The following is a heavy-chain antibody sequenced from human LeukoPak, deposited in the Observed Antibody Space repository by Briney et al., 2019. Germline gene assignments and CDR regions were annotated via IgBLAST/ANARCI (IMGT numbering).Heavy chain of an antibody. CDR3: ARQYSSSWYGRYYYYYMDV. J-gene: IGHJ6*03. CDR2: IYHSGST. Sequence: PSETLSLTCTVSGGSISSYYWSWIRQPPGKGLEWIGSIYHSGSTYYNPSLKSRVTISVDTSKNQFSLKLSSVTAADTAVYYCARQYSSSWYGRYYYYYMDVWGKGTTVTVSS. V-gene: IGHV4-59*12. D-gene: IGHD6-13*01. CDR1: GGSISSYY.